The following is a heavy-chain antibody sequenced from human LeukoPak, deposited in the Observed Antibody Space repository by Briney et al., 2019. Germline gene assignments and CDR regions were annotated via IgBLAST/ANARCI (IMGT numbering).Heavy chain of an antibody. D-gene: IGHD3-22*01. Sequence: PGGSLRLSCAASGFTVSSNYMSWVRQAPGEGLEWVSVIYSGGSTYYADSVKGRFTISRDNSKNTLYLQMNSLRAEDTAVYYCARETTYYYDSSGESFSDAFDIWGQGTMVTVSS. CDR2: IYSGGST. CDR1: GFTVSSNY. J-gene: IGHJ3*02. CDR3: ARETTYYYDSSGESFSDAFDI. V-gene: IGHV3-66*02.